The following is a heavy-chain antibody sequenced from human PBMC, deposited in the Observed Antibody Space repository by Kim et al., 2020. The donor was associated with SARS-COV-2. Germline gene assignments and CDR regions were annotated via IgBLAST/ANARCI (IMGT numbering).Heavy chain of an antibody. V-gene: IGHV1-46*01. Sequence: ASVKVSCKASGYSFTAYFLHWVRQAPGQGLEWMAIINPNGGSTNYAQKFQGRVTVTRDTSTSTVYMELSSLRSEDTAIYFCARDARITSPGGVYFDYWGQGTLVSLS. CDR1: GYSFTAYF. J-gene: IGHJ4*02. CDR2: INPNGGST. D-gene: IGHD1-20*01. CDR3: ARDARITSPGGVYFDY.